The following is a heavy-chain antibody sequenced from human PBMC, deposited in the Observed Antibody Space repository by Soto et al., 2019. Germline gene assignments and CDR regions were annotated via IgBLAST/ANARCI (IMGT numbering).Heavy chain of an antibody. CDR3: ARDQNGSGNYYTRYFDY. V-gene: IGHV4-30-4*01. Sequence: SETLSLTCTVSGASVSSGDYYWSWIRQPPGKGLEWIGYIYNSGNTYYNPSLKSRVTISVDKSKNQFSLNLSSVTAADTAVYYCARDQNGSGNYYTRYFDYWGQGTLVT. J-gene: IGHJ4*02. CDR2: IYNSGNT. CDR1: GASVSSGDYY. D-gene: IGHD3-10*01.